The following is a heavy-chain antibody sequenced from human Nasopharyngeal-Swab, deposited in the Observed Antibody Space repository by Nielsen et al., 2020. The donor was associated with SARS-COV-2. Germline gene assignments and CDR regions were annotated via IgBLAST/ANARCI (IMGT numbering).Heavy chain of an antibody. CDR1: GFIFSNYW. V-gene: IGHV3-74*01. J-gene: IGHJ3*02. Sequence: GGSLRLSCAGSGFIFSNYWMYWVRQAPGKGLVWVSRIRGDGSDPTYADSVKGRFTISRDNSKNTLYLQMNSLRAEDTAVYYCARDMVLLPYSGSYPDAFDIWGQGTMVTVSS. CDR3: ARDMVLLPYSGSYPDAFDI. CDR2: IRGDGSDP. D-gene: IGHD1-26*01.